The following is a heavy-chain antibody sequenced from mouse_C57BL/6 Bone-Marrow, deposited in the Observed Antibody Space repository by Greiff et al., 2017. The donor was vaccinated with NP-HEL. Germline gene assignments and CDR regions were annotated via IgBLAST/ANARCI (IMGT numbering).Heavy chain of an antibody. CDR3: ARDDYGSSLWYFDV. V-gene: IGHV1-81*01. Sequence: QVQLKESGAELARPGASVKLSCKASGYTFTSYGISWVKQRTGQGLEWIGEIYPRSGNTYYNEKFKGKATLTADKSSNTAYMELRSLTSEDSSVYCCARDDYGSSLWYFDVWGTGTTVTVSS. CDR2: IYPRSGNT. CDR1: GYTFTSYG. D-gene: IGHD1-1*01. J-gene: IGHJ1*03.